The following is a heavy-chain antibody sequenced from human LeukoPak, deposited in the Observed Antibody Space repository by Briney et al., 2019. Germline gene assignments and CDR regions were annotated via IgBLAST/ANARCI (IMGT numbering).Heavy chain of an antibody. Sequence: GGSLRLSCTASGFTFGDYAMSWFRQAPGKGLEWVSYISSSGNNIYYADSVKGRFTISRDNAKNSLYLQMNSLRAEDTAVYYCSYDSSGYDAFDIWGQGTMVTVSS. CDR3: SYDSSGYDAFDI. CDR2: ISSSGNNI. J-gene: IGHJ3*02. CDR1: GFTFGDYA. D-gene: IGHD3-22*01. V-gene: IGHV3-11*04.